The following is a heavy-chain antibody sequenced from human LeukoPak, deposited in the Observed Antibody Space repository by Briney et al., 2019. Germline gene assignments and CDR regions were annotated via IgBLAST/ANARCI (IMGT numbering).Heavy chain of an antibody. V-gene: IGHV3-21*01. CDR1: GFTFSSYS. CDR3: ARVLLGATTINYYYYYMDV. J-gene: IGHJ6*03. Sequence: GGSLRLSCAASGFTFSSYSMNWVRQAPGKGLEWVSSITSRSTYINYADSAKGRFTISRDNAKNSLYLQMNSLRAEDTAVYYCARVLLGATTINYYYYYMDVWGKGTTVTVSS. D-gene: IGHD1-26*01. CDR2: ITSRSTYI.